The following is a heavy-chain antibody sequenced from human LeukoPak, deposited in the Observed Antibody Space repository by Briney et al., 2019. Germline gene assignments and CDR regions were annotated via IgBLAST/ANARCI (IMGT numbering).Heavy chain of an antibody. Sequence: ASVKVSCKPSLYSFTGYYMHWVRQAPGQGLEWMGWINPNSGGTNYAQKFQGRVTMTRDTSISTAYMELSRLRSDDTAVYDCARDRRRVLLWFGETGYFDYWGQGTLVTVSS. CDR2: INPNSGGT. CDR1: LYSFTGYY. D-gene: IGHD3-10*01. J-gene: IGHJ4*02. CDR3: ARDRRRVLLWFGETGYFDY. V-gene: IGHV1-2*02.